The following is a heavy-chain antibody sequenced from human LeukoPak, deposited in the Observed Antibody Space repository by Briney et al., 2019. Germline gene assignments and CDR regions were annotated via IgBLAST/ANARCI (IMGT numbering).Heavy chain of an antibody. J-gene: IGHJ6*03. Sequence: GGSLRLSCAAPGFTFSGSAMHWVRQASGKGLEWVGRIRSKANSYATAYAASVKGRFTISRDDSKNTAYLQMNSLKTEDTAVYYCTRQDHCSSTSCYGPYYYYYMDVWGKGTTVTVSS. CDR2: IRSKANSYAT. D-gene: IGHD2-2*01. CDR3: TRQDHCSSTSCYGPYYYYYMDV. CDR1: GFTFSGSA. V-gene: IGHV3-73*01.